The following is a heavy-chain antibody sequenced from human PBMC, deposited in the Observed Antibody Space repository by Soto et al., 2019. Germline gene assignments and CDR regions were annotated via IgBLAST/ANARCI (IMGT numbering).Heavy chain of an antibody. Sequence: AXVKVSCKASGYTFTSYGISWVRQAPGQGLEWMGWINPYNGNTNYAQKLQGRVTMTTDTSTSTAYMELRSLRSDDTAVYYCARDPVGGDWYDPWGQGTLVTVSS. CDR2: INPYNGNT. CDR1: GYTFTSYG. CDR3: ARDPVGGDWYDP. V-gene: IGHV1-18*01. J-gene: IGHJ5*02. D-gene: IGHD1-26*01.